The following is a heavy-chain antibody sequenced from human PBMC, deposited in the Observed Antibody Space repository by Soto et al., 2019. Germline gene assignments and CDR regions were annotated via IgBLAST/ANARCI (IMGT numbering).Heavy chain of an antibody. D-gene: IGHD6-19*01. V-gene: IGHV3-30*18. Sequence: VQLVESGGGVVQPGRSLRLSCAASGFTFSDYAMHWVRQAPGKGLEWVAVVSHDGRNTHYVDSVKGRFTISRESSKNTVSLAMTSLRPEDTAGLYCAKRVRQSLVTSDFNYWGQGAVVTVSS. CDR2: VSHDGRNT. CDR3: AKRVRQSLVTSDFNY. J-gene: IGHJ4*02. CDR1: GFTFSDYA.